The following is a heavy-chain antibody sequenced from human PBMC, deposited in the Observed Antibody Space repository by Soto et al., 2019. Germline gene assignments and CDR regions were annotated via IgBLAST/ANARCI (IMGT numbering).Heavy chain of an antibody. V-gene: IGHV1-8*01. CDR2: MNPNSGNT. Sequence: VASVKVSCKASGYTFTSYDINWVRQATGQGLEWMGWMNPNSGNTGYAQKFQGRVTMTRNTSISTAYMELSSLRSEDTAVYYCARGRTNVIFGVVIRGYYYYGMDVRGQGTTVTVSS. D-gene: IGHD3-3*01. CDR1: GYTFTSYD. J-gene: IGHJ6*02. CDR3: ARGRTNVIFGVVIRGYYYYGMDV.